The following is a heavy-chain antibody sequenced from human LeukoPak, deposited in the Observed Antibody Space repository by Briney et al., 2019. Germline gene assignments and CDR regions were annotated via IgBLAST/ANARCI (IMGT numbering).Heavy chain of an antibody. Sequence: GGSLRLSCAASGFTFSSYAMSWVRQAPGKGLEWVSVIYSGGGTYYADSVKGRFTISRDNSKNTVYLQMNSLRAEDTAVYYCAREQGPLGYWGQGTLVTVSS. CDR3: AREQGPLGY. J-gene: IGHJ4*02. CDR2: IYSGGGT. CDR1: GFTFSSYA. V-gene: IGHV3-53*01.